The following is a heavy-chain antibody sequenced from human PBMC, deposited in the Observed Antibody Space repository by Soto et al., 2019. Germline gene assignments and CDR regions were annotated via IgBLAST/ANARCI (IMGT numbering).Heavy chain of an antibody. CDR1: GFTFSSYD. CDR3: AKLIYPLNSSGLDV. CDR2: ISYEGLNT. D-gene: IGHD1-1*01. V-gene: IGHV3-30*18. J-gene: IGHJ6*02. Sequence: QVQLVQSGGGVVQPGRSLRLSCATSGFTFSSYDMQWVRHAPGKGLEWVALISYEGLNTYYADSVRGRFIISRDNCKNILYLQMHSLRPDDTAVYYCAKLIYPLNSSGLDVWGQGATVIVSS.